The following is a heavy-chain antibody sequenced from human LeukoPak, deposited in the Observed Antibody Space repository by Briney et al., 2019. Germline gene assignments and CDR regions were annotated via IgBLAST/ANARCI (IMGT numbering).Heavy chain of an antibody. Sequence: GASVKVSCEASGYTFTSYGISWVRQAPGQGLEWMGWISAYNGNTNYAQKLQGRVTMTTDTSTSTAYMELRSLRSDDTAVYYCARGSYCSSTSCPLDYWGQGTLVTVSS. CDR2: ISAYNGNT. V-gene: IGHV1-18*01. J-gene: IGHJ4*02. D-gene: IGHD2-2*01. CDR1: GYTFTSYG. CDR3: ARGSYCSSTSCPLDY.